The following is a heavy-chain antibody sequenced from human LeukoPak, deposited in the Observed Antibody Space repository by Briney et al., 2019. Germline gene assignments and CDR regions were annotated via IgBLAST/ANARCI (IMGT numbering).Heavy chain of an antibody. J-gene: IGHJ4*02. Sequence: GESLRLSCAASRFSFSTSWMSWVRQAPGKWLEWGGRIKSKHDGETTEYAAPVKGRFTISRDDSESMVYLHMMSLKTEDTAVYYCCADTEDPLAQIDKWGQGALVTVSS. CDR3: CADTEDPLAQIDK. V-gene: IGHV3-15*01. CDR2: IKSKHDGETT. CDR1: RFSFSTSW.